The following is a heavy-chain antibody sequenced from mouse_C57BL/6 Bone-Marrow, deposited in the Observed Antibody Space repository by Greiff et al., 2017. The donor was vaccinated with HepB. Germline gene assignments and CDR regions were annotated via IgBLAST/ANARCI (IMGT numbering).Heavy chain of an antibody. Sequence: VQRVESGAELVRPGASVTLSCKASGYTFTDYEMHWVKQTPVHGLEWIGAIDPETGGTAYNQKFKGKAILTADKSSSTAYMELRSLTSEDSAVYYCTRPHYSLDYWGQGTSVTVSS. V-gene: IGHV1-15*01. CDR1: GYTFTDYE. D-gene: IGHD2-12*01. J-gene: IGHJ4*01. CDR3: TRPHYSLDY. CDR2: IDPETGGT.